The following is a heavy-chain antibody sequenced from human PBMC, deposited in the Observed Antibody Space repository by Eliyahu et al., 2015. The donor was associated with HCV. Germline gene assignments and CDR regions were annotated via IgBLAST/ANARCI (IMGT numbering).Heavy chain of an antibody. V-gene: IGHV3-7*03. D-gene: IGHD3-3*01. J-gene: IGHJ4*02. CDR2: VKSDGSEK. Sequence: EVQLVESGGGLVQPGGSLRLTCAASGFTFSDYWMGWIRQAPGKGLEWVANVKSDGSEKYYVDSVKGRFTNSRDNAKNSMYLQMNSLRAEDTAVYYCVRDESAIFGVVTPRRHWGQGTLVTVSS. CDR3: VRDESAIFGVVTPRRH. CDR1: GFTFSDYW.